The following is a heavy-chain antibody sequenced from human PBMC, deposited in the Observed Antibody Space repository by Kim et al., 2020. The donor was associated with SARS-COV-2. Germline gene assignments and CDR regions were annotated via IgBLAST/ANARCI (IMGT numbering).Heavy chain of an antibody. CDR3: AKGGGGSYYDAFDT. J-gene: IGHJ3*02. V-gene: IGHV3-30*02. D-gene: IGHD1-26*01. Sequence: ADSVEGRFTISRDNSKNTLYLQMNSRRAEDTAVYYCAKGGGGSYYDAFDTWGQGTMVTVSS.